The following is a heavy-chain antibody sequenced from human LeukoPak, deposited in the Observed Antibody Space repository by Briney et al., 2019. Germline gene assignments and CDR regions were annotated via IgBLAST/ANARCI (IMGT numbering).Heavy chain of an antibody. CDR1: GVSISSYY. CDR3: ARYEDWFDP. V-gene: IGHV4-59*01. Sequence: SETLSLTCTVSGVSISSYYWSWLRQPPGKGLEWIGYIYYSGSTNYNPSLKSRVTISVDTSKNQFSLKLSSVTAADTAVYYCARYEDWFDPWGQGTLVTVSS. CDR2: IYYSGST. J-gene: IGHJ5*02. D-gene: IGHD3-16*01.